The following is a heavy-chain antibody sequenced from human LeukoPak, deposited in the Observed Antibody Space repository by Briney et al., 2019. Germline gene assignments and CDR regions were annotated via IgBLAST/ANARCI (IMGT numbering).Heavy chain of an antibody. Sequence: GGSLRLSCAASGFTVSSNYMSWVRQAPGKGLEWISVIYSGGSTYYADSVKGRFTISRDNSKNTLYLQMNSLRAEDTAVYYCARDPYYYDSSGYSPWGQGTLVTVSS. D-gene: IGHD3-22*01. CDR1: GFTVSSNY. CDR3: ARDPYYYDSSGYSP. CDR2: IYSGGST. V-gene: IGHV3-53*01. J-gene: IGHJ4*02.